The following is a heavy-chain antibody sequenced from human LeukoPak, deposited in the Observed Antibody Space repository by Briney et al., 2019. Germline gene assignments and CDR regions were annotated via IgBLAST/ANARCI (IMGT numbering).Heavy chain of an antibody. V-gene: IGHV7-4-1*02. J-gene: IGHJ6*02. CDR3: ARGAGITMVRGVIMDV. CDR1: GYIFTGYA. CDR2: INTKTGNP. D-gene: IGHD3-10*01. Sequence: ASVKVSCKTSGYIFTGYAMNWVRQAPGQGLEWMGWINTKTGNPTYAQDFTGRFVFSLDTSVSTAYLQISSLKAEDTAVYYCARGAGITMVRGVIMDVWGQGTTVTVSS.